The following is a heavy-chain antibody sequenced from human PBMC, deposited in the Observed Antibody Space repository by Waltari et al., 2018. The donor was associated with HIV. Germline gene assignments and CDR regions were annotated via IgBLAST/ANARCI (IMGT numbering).Heavy chain of an antibody. Sequence: EVQLVESGGGLVQPGGSLRPSCAASGFTLSSYRTNWVRQAPGKGLEWVSYISSTSNTIYYADSVKGRFTVSRDNAKNSLSLQMNSLRAEDTAVYFCAKEVVALPHYYYYGLDVWGQGTTVTVSS. J-gene: IGHJ6*02. CDR3: AKEVVALPHYYYYGLDV. V-gene: IGHV3-48*04. CDR2: ISSTSNTI. CDR1: GFTLSSYR. D-gene: IGHD2-15*01.